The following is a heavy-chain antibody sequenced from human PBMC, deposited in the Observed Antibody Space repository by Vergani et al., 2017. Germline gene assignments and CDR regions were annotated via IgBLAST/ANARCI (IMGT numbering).Heavy chain of an antibody. CDR3: ARWGNEKRLDS. CDR1: VFTFSILG. J-gene: IGHJ5*01. D-gene: IGHD1-1*01. CDR2: IWYDGSNK. Sequence: QVQLVESEGGVVQPGRSLTLSCVASVFTFSILGTHWVRHAPGKGLEWVAVIWYDGSNKYYGDSVKGRFTISRDNAQNTLYLQMNRLRVEDTAVYYCARWGNEKRLDSWGQGTLVTVSS. V-gene: IGHV3-33*01.